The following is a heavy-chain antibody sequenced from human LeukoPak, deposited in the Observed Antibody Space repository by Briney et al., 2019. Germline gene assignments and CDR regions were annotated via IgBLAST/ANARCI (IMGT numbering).Heavy chain of an antibody. CDR1: RFTFSNYA. V-gene: IGHV3-30-3*01. CDR3: ARGPGYSSGWYVLSVDY. CDR2: ISYDGSIK. Sequence: PGGSLRLSCAASRFTFSNYAMSWVRQAPGKGLEWVAVISYDGSIKYYADSVKGRFTTSRDNSKNMLYLQMDSLSAEDTAVYYCARGPGYSSGWYVLSVDYWGQGTLVTVSS. D-gene: IGHD6-19*01. J-gene: IGHJ4*02.